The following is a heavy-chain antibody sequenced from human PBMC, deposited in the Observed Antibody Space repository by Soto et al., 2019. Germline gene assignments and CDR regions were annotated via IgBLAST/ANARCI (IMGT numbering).Heavy chain of an antibody. CDR2: ISGSGGST. Sequence: GGSLRLSCAASGFTFSSYAMSWVRQAPGKGLEWVSAISGSGGSTYYADSVKGRFTISRDNSKNTLYLQMNSLRAEDTAVYYCANGRGPSDAFDIWGQGTMVTVS. CDR3: ANGRGPSDAFDI. CDR1: GFTFSSYA. V-gene: IGHV3-23*01. D-gene: IGHD3-10*01. J-gene: IGHJ3*02.